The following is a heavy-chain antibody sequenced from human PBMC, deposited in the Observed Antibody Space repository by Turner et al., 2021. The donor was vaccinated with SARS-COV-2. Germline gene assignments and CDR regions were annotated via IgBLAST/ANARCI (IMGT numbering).Heavy chain of an antibody. CDR3: ARLPVGYYGSGSYYHYGMDV. J-gene: IGHJ6*02. V-gene: IGHV4-39*01. CDR1: GGSISSSSYY. Sequence: QLQLQESGPGLAKPSETLSLTCTVSGGSISSSSYYWVWNRQPPGKGLELIGSIYYSGSTYYIPSLKSRVTISVDTSKNQFSLKLSSVTAADTAVYYCARLPVGYYGSGSYYHYGMDVWGQGTTVTVSS. CDR2: IYYSGST. D-gene: IGHD3-10*01.